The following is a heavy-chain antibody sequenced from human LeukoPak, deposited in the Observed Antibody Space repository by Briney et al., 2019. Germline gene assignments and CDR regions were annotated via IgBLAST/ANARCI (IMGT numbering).Heavy chain of an antibody. CDR3: ARLRLLFRNYYYMDV. Sequence: SETLSLTCAVSGGSISSSNWWSWVRQSPEKGLEWIGETYHSGSTNYNPSLKSRATLSVDKSKNQFSLKLTSVTAADTAVYYCARLRLLFRNYYYMDVWGNGTTVTVSS. CDR1: GGSISSSNW. J-gene: IGHJ6*03. CDR2: TYHSGST. V-gene: IGHV4-4*02. D-gene: IGHD2-21*01.